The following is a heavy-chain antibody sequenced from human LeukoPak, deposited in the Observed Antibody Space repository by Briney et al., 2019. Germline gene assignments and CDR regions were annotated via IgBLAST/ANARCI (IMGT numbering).Heavy chain of an antibody. CDR2: IFYSGST. V-gene: IGHV4-4*02. CDR1: GVSFSSSDW. CDR3: ARDLYPYGLDV. J-gene: IGHJ6*04. Sequence: PSETLSLTCTVSGVSFSSSDWWTWVRQPLGKGLEWIGEIFYSGSTNYNPSLKSRVTISIDRSKNHFSLKLSSVTAADTAVYYCARDLYPYGLDVWGKGTTVTVSS.